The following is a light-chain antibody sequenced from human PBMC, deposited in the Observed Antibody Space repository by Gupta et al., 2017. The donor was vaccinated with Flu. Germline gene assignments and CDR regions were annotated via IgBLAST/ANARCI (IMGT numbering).Light chain of an antibody. J-gene: IGKJ4*01. CDR1: QSISVW. CDR3: QQYSSYPLS. V-gene: IGKV1-5*03. Sequence: DTQLTHSPSTLSASVGDRVTITCRASQSISVWLAWYQQKPGKSPHVLIYKTYTLQNGVPPRFSGSGSGTEFTLTISSLQPDDFATYYCQQYSSYPLSFGGGTKLEIK. CDR2: KTY.